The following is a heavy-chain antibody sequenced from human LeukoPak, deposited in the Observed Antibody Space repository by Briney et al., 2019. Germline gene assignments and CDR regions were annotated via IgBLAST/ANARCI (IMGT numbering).Heavy chain of an antibody. Sequence: PGGSLRLSCAVSGFTFSNFWMSWVRQAPGRGLEWVANIHPEGNEKYHVESVKGRFTISRDNAKNSLFLQIYGQSVEDTAVYYCARGDAFSGDHWGQGTLVTVSS. V-gene: IGHV3-7*04. CDR2: IHPEGNEK. CDR3: ARGDAFSGDH. CDR1: GFTFSNFW. J-gene: IGHJ4*02.